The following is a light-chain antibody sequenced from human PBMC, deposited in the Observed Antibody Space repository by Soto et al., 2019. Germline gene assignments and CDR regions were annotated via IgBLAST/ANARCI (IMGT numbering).Light chain of an antibody. CDR2: SNI. CDR1: SSDIGAGYD. Sequence: QSVLTQPPSMSGAPGQRVTLSFTGSSSDIGAGYDVHWYQQFPGTAPKLLIYSNINRPSGVPDRFSGSKSGTSASLAITGLQAEDEADYYCQSYDSSLGGSKGVFGGGTKVTVL. J-gene: IGLJ3*02. CDR3: QSYDSSLGGSKGV. V-gene: IGLV1-40*01.